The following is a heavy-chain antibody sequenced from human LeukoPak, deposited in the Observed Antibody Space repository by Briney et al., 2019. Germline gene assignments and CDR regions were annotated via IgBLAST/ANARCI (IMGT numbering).Heavy chain of an antibody. J-gene: IGHJ4*02. CDR1: GFTFSSYA. D-gene: IGHD2-15*01. V-gene: IGHV3-23*01. CDR3: GKDIVVVVAATRFPHDY. Sequence: PGGSLRLSCAASGFTFSSYAMSWVRQAPGKGLEWVSAISGSGGSTYYADSVKGRFTISRDNSKNTLYLQMNSLRAEDTAVYYCGKDIVVVVAATRFPHDYWGQGTLVTVSS. CDR2: ISGSGGST.